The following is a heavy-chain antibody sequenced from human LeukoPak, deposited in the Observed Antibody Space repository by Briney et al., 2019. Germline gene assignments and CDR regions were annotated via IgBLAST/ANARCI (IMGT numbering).Heavy chain of an antibody. CDR2: ISGYNGNT. Sequence: ASVKVSCKASGYTFSSYAISWVRQAPGQGLEWMGWISGYNGNTNYAQNLQGRVTMTTDTSASTAYMELRSLRSDDTAVYYCARREYYYGSGSPLLDAFDIWGQGTMVTVSS. CDR1: GYTFSSYA. CDR3: ARREYYYGSGSPLLDAFDI. J-gene: IGHJ3*02. V-gene: IGHV1-18*01. D-gene: IGHD3-10*01.